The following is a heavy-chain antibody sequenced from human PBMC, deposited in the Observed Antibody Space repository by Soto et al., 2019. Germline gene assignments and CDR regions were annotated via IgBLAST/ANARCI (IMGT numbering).Heavy chain of an antibody. CDR2: IYYSGST. V-gene: IGHV4-31*03. J-gene: IGHJ5*02. Sequence: TSETLSLTCTVSGGSISSGGYYWSWIRQHPGKGLEWIGYIYYSGSTYYNPSLKSRVTISVDTSKNQFSLKLSSVTAADTAVYYCAREITMVRGVMTNWFDPWGQGTLVTVSS. D-gene: IGHD3-10*01. CDR3: AREITMVRGVMTNWFDP. CDR1: GGSISSGGYY.